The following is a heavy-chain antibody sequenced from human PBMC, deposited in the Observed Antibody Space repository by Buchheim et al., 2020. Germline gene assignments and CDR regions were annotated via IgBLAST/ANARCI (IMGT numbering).Heavy chain of an antibody. CDR3: ARETYYYDSSGYRPFWFDP. D-gene: IGHD3-22*01. Sequence: QVQLQESGPGLVKPSETLSLPCTVSGGSISSYYRSWIRQPPGKGLEWIGYIYYSGSTNYNPSLKSRVTISVDTSKNQFSLKLSSVTAADTAVYYCARETYYYDSSGYRPFWFDPWGQGTL. V-gene: IGHV4-59*01. CDR2: IYYSGST. J-gene: IGHJ5*02. CDR1: GGSISSYY.